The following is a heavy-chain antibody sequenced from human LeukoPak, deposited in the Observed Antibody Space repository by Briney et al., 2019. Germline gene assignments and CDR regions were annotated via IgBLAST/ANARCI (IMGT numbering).Heavy chain of an antibody. D-gene: IGHD6-25*01. V-gene: IGHV4-4*07. CDR2: IYTSGST. J-gene: IGHJ6*02. CDR1: GGSISSYY. CDR3: ASSAYYYGMDV. Sequence: SETLSLTCTVSGGSISSYYWSWIRQPAGKGLEWIGRIYTSGSTNYNPSLKSRVTISVDTSKNQFSLKLSSVTAADTAVYYCASSAYYYGMDVWGQGTTVTVSS.